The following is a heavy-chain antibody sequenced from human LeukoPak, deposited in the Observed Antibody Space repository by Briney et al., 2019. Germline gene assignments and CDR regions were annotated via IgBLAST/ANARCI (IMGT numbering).Heavy chain of an antibody. CDR2: IDWDDDK. Sequence: SGPTLVKPPQTLTLTCTFSGFSLSTGGMRVGWIRQPPGKALEWLARIDWDDDKFYSTSLKTRLTISKDTSKNQVVLTMTNMDPVDTATYYCARTPYCGGDCYVDYWGQGTLVTVSS. V-gene: IGHV2-70*04. CDR3: ARTPYCGGDCYVDY. D-gene: IGHD2-21*02. CDR1: GFSLSTGGMR. J-gene: IGHJ4*02.